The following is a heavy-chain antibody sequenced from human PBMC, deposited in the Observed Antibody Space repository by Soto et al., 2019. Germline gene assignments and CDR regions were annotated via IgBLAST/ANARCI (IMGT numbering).Heavy chain of an antibody. J-gene: IGHJ4*02. CDR3: ARGRWLRSEYYFDY. V-gene: IGHV1-3*01. D-gene: IGHD5-12*01. CDR1: GYTFTSYA. CDR2: INAGNGNT. Sequence: ASVKVSCKXSGYTFTSYAMHWVRQAPGQRLEWMGWINAGNGNTKYSQKFQGRVTITRDTSASTAYMELSSLRSEDTAVYYCARGRWLRSEYYFDYWGQGTLVTVSS.